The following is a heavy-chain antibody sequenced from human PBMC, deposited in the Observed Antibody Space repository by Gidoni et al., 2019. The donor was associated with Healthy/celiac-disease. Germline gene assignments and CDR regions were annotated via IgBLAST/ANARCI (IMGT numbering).Heavy chain of an antibody. Sequence: AASGFTFDDYAMHWVRQAPGKGLEWVSGISWNSGSIGYADSVKGRFTISRDNAKNSLYLQMNSLRAEDTAVYYCAKDQDYDILTGYRGSGIEVAKGKDYYYYYGMDVWGQGTTVTVSS. D-gene: IGHD3-9*01. CDR1: GFTFDDYA. CDR2: ISWNSGSI. CDR3: AKDQDYDILTGYRGSGIEVAKGKDYYYYYGMDV. V-gene: IGHV3-9*01. J-gene: IGHJ6*02.